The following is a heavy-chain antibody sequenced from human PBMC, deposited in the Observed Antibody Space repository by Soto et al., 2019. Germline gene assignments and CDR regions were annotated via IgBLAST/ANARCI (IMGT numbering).Heavy chain of an antibody. J-gene: IGHJ4*02. CDR2: ISGSGGST. D-gene: IGHD6-6*01. CDR1: GFTFSTYA. V-gene: IGHV3-23*01. Sequence: PGGSLRLSCAASGFTFSTYAMSSVRQAPGKGLEWVSAISGSGGSTYYADSVKGRFTISRDNSKNTLYLQMNSLRAEDTAVYYCANSYSSSEYYFDYWGQGTLVTVSS. CDR3: ANSYSSSEYYFDY.